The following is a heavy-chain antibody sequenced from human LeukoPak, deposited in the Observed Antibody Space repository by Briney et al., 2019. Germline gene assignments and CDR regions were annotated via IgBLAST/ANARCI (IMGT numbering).Heavy chain of an antibody. V-gene: IGHV3-23*01. Sequence: PGGSLRLSCAASGFTFTDSAMTWVRQAPGKGLEWVSAISTSGGATIYTDSVKDRFTISRDNSKNTLYLQMNSLRAEDTAIYYCAKGGNYAPLDYWGQGTLATVSS. J-gene: IGHJ4*02. CDR3: AKGGNYAPLDY. D-gene: IGHD1-7*01. CDR2: ISTSGGAT. CDR1: GFTFTDSA.